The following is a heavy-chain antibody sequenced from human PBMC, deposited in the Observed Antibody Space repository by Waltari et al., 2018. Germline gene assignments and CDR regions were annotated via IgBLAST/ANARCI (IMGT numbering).Heavy chain of an antibody. CDR1: GYTFTSYD. CDR2: MNPNSGNT. Sequence: QVQLVQSGAEVKKHGATVKVSCTASGYTFTSYDINWVRQAPGQGVEWMGWMNPNSGNTGYAQKFQGRVTMTRNTSISTAYMELSSLRSEDTAVYYCAIQIAVAGPGLYYGMDVWGQGTTVTVSS. CDR3: AIQIAVAGPGLYYGMDV. J-gene: IGHJ6*02. D-gene: IGHD6-19*01. V-gene: IGHV1-8*01.